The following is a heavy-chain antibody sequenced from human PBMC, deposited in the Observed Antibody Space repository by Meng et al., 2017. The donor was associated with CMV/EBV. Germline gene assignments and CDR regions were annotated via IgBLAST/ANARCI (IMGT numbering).Heavy chain of an antibody. CDR1: GFTFSSYW. Sequence: ESLKISCAASGFTFSSYWMHWVRQAPGKGLVWVSRINSDGSSTSYADSVKGRFTISRDNSKNTLYLQMNSLRAEDTAVYYCAKVVRDIVVVPAAMGMDVWGQGTTVTVSS. V-gene: IGHV3-74*01. D-gene: IGHD2-2*01. J-gene: IGHJ6*02. CDR2: INSDGSST. CDR3: AKVVRDIVVVPAAMGMDV.